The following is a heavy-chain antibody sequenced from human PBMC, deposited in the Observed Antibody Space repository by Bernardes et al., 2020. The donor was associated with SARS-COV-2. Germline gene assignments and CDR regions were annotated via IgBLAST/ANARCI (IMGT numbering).Heavy chain of an antibody. CDR1: GFTFSNDG. CDR2: IWYDVSNK. Sequence: WGTLRLSCTASGFTFSNDGYHWVCKGPRKGQERVSVIWYDVSNKKYRNSLRVRLTISTDNSKNTVYLQINSQVADDTAIYYCATSPADGLQGYWGPGTLVTVSS. V-gene: IGHV3-33*01. D-gene: IGHD2-21*02. J-gene: IGHJ4*02. CDR3: ATSPADGLQGY.